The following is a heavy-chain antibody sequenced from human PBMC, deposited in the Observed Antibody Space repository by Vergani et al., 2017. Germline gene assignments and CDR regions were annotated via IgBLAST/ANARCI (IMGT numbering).Heavy chain of an antibody. CDR3: ARGFRGFGVVIMGYYYMDV. J-gene: IGHJ6*03. Sequence: QVQLQQWGAGLLKPSETLSLTCAVYGGSFSGYYWSWIRQPPGKGLEWIGEINHSGSNNYNPSLKSRVTISVDTSKNQFSLKLSAVTAADTAVYYCARGFRGFGVVIMGYYYMDVWGKGTTVTVSS. D-gene: IGHD3-3*01. CDR1: GGSFSGYY. CDR2: INHSGSN. V-gene: IGHV4-34*01.